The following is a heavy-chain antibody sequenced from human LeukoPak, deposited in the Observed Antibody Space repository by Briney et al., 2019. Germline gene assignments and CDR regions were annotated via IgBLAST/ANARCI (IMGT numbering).Heavy chain of an antibody. CDR3: AKETYSDSSAYLDY. J-gene: IGHJ4*02. D-gene: IGHD3-22*01. Sequence: GRSLRLSCAASGFTFSSYGMHWVRQAPGKGLEWVAVISYDGSNKYYADSVKGRFTISRDNSKNTLYLLLSSLRAEDTAVYYCAKETYSDSSAYLDYWGRGTLVTVSS. CDR2: ISYDGSNK. V-gene: IGHV3-30*18. CDR1: GFTFSSYG.